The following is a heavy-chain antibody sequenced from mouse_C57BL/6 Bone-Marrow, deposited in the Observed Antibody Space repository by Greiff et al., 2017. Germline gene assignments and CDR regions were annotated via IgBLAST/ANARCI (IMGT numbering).Heavy chain of an antibody. CDR1: GFPITSGYY. J-gene: IGHJ3*01. CDR3: AGDMGGEGWFAY. V-gene: IGHV12-3*01. Sequence: VQLQESGPGLVKPSQSLFLTCSITGFPITSGYYWIWIRQSPGKPLEWMGYITHSGKTFYNPSLQSPISITRDTSKNQFFLQLNSVTTEDTAMCDCAGDMGGEGWFAYGGQGTLVTVSA. CDR2: ITHSGKT.